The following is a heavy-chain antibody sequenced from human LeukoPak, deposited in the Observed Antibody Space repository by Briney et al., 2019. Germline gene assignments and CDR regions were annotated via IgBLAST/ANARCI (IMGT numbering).Heavy chain of an antibody. Sequence: GASVKVSCKASGYTFTSYGISWVRQAPGQGLEWMGWISAYNSNTNYAQKHQGRVTMTTDTSTSTAYMELRSLRSDDTAVYYCAREPGRDMATSLSDYWGQGTLVTVSS. V-gene: IGHV1-18*01. J-gene: IGHJ4*02. D-gene: IGHD5-24*01. CDR2: ISAYNSNT. CDR3: AREPGRDMATSLSDY. CDR1: GYTFTSYG.